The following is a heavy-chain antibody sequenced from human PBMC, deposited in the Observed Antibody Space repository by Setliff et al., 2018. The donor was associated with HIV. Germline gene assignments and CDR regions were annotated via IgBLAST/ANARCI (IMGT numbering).Heavy chain of an antibody. CDR3: ATASGYDLFMGAFDI. D-gene: IGHD5-12*01. J-gene: IGHJ3*02. CDR2: ITHNGSM. V-gene: IGHV4-34*01. Sequence: SETLSLTCAVYGGSISDYNWRWIRQSPGKGLEWIGEITHNGSMNYNLSLKSRVTISVDTSKNQFSMKLYSVTAADTAVYYCATASGYDLFMGAFDIWGQGTMVTVSS. CDR1: GGSISDYN.